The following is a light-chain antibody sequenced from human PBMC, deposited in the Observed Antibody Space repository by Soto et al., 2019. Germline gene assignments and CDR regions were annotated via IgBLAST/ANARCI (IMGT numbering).Light chain of an antibody. CDR2: AVS. V-gene: IGKV1-6*01. CDR1: QAISNE. CDR3: LQDFTYPLT. Sequence: AIQMTQSPSSLSSSVGGRVTITCRASQAISNELAWYQQKPGKAPNILSYAVSNLQSGVPSRFSGSGYGTDFTLTISSLQSEDVATYDCLQDFTYPLTFGGGTKVAIK. J-gene: IGKJ4*01.